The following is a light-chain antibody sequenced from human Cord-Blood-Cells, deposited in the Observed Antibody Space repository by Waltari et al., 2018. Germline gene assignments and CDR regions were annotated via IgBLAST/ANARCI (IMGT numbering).Light chain of an antibody. J-gene: IGLJ3*02. Sequence: NFMLTQPHSVSESPGTTVTISCTRSSGSIATNNMQRYQQRPGSAPTTVIYDDNQRPSGVPDRFSGSIDSSSNSASLTISGLKTEDEADYYCQSYDSSNQVFGGGTKLTVL. V-gene: IGLV6-57*03. CDR2: DDN. CDR3: QSYDSSNQV. CDR1: SGSIATNN.